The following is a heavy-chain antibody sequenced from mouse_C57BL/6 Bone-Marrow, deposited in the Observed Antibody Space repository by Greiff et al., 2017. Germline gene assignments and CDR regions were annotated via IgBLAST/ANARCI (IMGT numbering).Heavy chain of an antibody. CDR1: GFTFSDYY. J-gene: IGHJ4*01. V-gene: IGHV5-16*01. CDR2: INYDGSST. Sequence: EVHLVESEGGLVQPGSSMKLSCTASGFTFSDYYMAWVRQVPEKGLEWVANINYDGSSTYYLDSLKSRFIISRDNAKNILYLQMSSLKSEDTATYYCARGGDYDGGGYYYAMDYWGQGTSVTVSS. CDR3: ARGGDYDGGGYYYAMDY. D-gene: IGHD2-4*01.